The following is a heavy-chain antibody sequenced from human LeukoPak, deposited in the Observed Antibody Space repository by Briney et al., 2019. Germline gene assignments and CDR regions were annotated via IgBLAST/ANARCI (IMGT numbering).Heavy chain of an antibody. V-gene: IGHV1-18*01. J-gene: IGHJ3*02. CDR2: ISAYNGDT. CDR3: ARGHDILTGYYPTPHDAFDI. CDR1: GYPFSSYG. D-gene: IGHD3-9*01. Sequence: ASVKVTCKASGYPFSSYGISWVRQAPGQGLEWTGWISAYNGDTNYAQNFQGRVTMTTDTSTSTAYMELRSLRSDDTAVYYCARGHDILTGYYPTPHDAFDIWGQGTMVTVSS.